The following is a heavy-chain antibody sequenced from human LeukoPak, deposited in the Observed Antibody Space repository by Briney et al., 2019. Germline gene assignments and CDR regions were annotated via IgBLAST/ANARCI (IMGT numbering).Heavy chain of an antibody. D-gene: IGHD6-13*01. Sequence: PGGSLRLSCAASGFTFSIYAMSWARQAPGKGLEWISVISDSGDSTYYADSVKGRFTISRDNSKDTLYLQMNSLRAEDTALYYCAKDYALRPAAGSWYFDYWGPGTLVTVSS. CDR2: ISDSGDST. CDR3: AKDYALRPAAGSWYFDY. J-gene: IGHJ4*02. V-gene: IGHV3-23*01. CDR1: GFTFSIYA.